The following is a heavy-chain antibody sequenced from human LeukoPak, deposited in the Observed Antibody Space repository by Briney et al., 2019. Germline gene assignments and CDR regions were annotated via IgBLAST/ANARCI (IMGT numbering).Heavy chain of an antibody. J-gene: IGHJ3*02. D-gene: IGHD3-22*01. V-gene: IGHV3-30*02. Sequence: GGSLRLSYTASGFAFRSDCMHWVRQAPGKGLEWVTFIGYDGSDKYYADSVKGRFTISRDNAKNSLYLQMNSLRAEDRAVYYCARAYAPNYYDSSGLGLAFDIWGQGTMVTVSS. CDR2: IGYDGSDK. CDR3: ARAYAPNYYDSSGLGLAFDI. CDR1: GFAFRSDC.